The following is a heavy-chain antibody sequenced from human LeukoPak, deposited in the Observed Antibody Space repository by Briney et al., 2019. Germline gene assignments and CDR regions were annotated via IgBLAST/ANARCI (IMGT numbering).Heavy chain of an antibody. V-gene: IGHV4-31*03. CDR3: ARDRYYYGSGSPTLGY. CDR1: GGSISSGGYY. D-gene: IGHD3-10*01. CDR2: IYYSGST. Sequence: SETLSLTCTVSGGSISSGGYYWSWIRQHPGKGLEWIGYIYYSGSTYYNPSLKSRVTISVDTSKNQFSLKLSSVTAADTAVYYCARDRYYYGSGSPTLGYWGQGTLVTVSS. J-gene: IGHJ4*02.